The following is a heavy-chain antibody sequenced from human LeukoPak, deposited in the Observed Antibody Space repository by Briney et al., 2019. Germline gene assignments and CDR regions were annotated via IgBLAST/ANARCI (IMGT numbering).Heavy chain of an antibody. CDR1: GHTFTGYY. J-gene: IGHJ6*03. V-gene: IGHV1-2*02. Sequence: ASVKVSCKASGHTFTGYYMHWVRQAPGQGLEWMRWINPNSGGTNYAQKFQGRVTMTRDTSISTAYMELSRLRSDDTAVYYCARRRCCSTSCYSSYYYYFMDVWGKGTTVTVSS. CDR2: INPNSGGT. D-gene: IGHD2-2*01. CDR3: ARRRCCSTSCYSSYYYYFMDV.